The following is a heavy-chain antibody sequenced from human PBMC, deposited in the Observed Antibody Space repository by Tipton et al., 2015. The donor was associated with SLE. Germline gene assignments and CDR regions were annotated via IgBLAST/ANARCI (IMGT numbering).Heavy chain of an antibody. J-gene: IGHJ4*02. V-gene: IGHV1-69*01. D-gene: IGHD1-26*01. Sequence: QLVQSGPEVKKPGSSVKVSCKASGGTFSRYSFSWVRQAPGQGPEWMGGIIPLFGTANYAQKFQDRVTITADESTNTVYMELSSLRSEDTALYYCARVGRALVGGSPYDYWGQGTLVTVSS. CDR3: ARVGRALVGGSPYDY. CDR2: IIPLFGTA. CDR1: GGTFSRYS.